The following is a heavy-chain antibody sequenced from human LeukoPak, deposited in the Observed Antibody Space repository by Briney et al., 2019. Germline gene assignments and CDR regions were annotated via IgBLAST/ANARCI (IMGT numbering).Heavy chain of an antibody. CDR1: GGPIRSTSYQ. CDR2: IYYSEST. V-gene: IGHV4-39*01. J-gene: IGHJ1*01. CDR3: ARSSFESFQH. Sequence: ADPVSLTCTVSGGPIRSTSYQGGWIRQPPGRGLEWIGSIYYSESTYYNPSLKSRVPISVDTSKNQFQFSLKVSSATAADTAVYYCARSSFESFQHWGQGTLVTVSS.